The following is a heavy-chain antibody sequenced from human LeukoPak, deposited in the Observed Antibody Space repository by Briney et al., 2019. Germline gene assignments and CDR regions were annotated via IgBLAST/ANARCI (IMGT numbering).Heavy chain of an antibody. J-gene: IGHJ3*02. Sequence: SETLSLTCTVSGYSISSGYYLGWIRQPPGKGLEWIVNIYHSGSTYYNPSPKSRVPISVDTSKNQFSLKVNSVTAADTAVYYCARVGATYAFDIWGQGTMVTVSS. CDR3: ARVGATYAFDI. CDR2: IYHSGST. CDR1: GYSISSGYY. D-gene: IGHD1-26*01. V-gene: IGHV4-38-2*02.